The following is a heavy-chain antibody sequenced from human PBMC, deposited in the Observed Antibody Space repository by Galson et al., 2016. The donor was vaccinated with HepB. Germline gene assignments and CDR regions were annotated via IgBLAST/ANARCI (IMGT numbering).Heavy chain of an antibody. CDR3: ARGGVISGGVDV. D-gene: IGHD3-10*01. CDR1: GFPFSSYG. Sequence: SVKVSCKASGFPFSSYGITWVRQAPGQGLEWMGWISAYNGNTNYTQKLQGRVTMTTDTSTSTAYMELRSLKFDDTAVYSCARGGVISGGVDVWGQGTTVTVSS. J-gene: IGHJ6*02. CDR2: ISAYNGNT. V-gene: IGHV1-18*01.